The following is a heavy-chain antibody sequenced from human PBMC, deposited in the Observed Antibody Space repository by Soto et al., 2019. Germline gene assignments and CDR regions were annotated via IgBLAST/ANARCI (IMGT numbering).Heavy chain of an antibody. CDR2: INHSGST. V-gene: IGHV4-34*01. J-gene: IGHJ4*02. CDR1: GGSFSGYY. D-gene: IGHD4-4*01. CDR3: AYSNYISRFDY. Sequence: SETLSLTCAVYGGSFSGYYWSWIRQPPGKGLEWIGEINHSGSTNYNPSLKSRVTISVDTSKNQFSLKLSSVTAADTAVYYCAYSNYISRFDYWGQGTLVTVSS.